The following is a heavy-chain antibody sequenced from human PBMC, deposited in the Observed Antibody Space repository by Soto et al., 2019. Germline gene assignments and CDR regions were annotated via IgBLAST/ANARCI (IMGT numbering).Heavy chain of an antibody. D-gene: IGHD6-19*01. J-gene: IGHJ4*02. CDR1: GFTFSSYD. CDR2: IGTAGQT. V-gene: IGHV3-13*01. Sequence: GGSLRLSCAASGFTFSSYDMHWVRQATRKGLEWVSGIGTAGQTFYADSVKGRFTISRDNSKNTLYLQMNSLRAEDTAVYYCAKDSKQWLVPYYFDYWGQGTLVTVSS. CDR3: AKDSKQWLVPYYFDY.